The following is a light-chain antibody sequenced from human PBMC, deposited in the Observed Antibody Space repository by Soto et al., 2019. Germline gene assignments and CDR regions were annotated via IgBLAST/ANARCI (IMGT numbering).Light chain of an antibody. CDR1: SSNIGAGYD. CDR2: GNS. CDR3: QSYDSSLSGYV. V-gene: IGLV1-40*01. Sequence: QSALTQPPSVSGAPGQRVTMSCTGSSSNIGAGYDVHWYQQLPGTAPKLLIYGNSNRPSGVPDRFSGSKSGTSASLAITGLQAEDEAGYYCQSYDSSLSGYVFGTGTKVTVL. J-gene: IGLJ1*01.